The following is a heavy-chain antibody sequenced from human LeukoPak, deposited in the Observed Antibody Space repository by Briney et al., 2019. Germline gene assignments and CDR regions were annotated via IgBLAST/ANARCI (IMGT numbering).Heavy chain of an antibody. D-gene: IGHD2-2*01. CDR1: GFTFSDYY. CDR3: ARTQLEGGGNYYYYGMDV. CDR2: ISSSGSTI. J-gene: IGHJ6*02. V-gene: IGHV3-11*01. Sequence: GGSLRLSCAASGFTFSDYYMSWIRQAPGKGLEWVSYISSSGSTIYYADSVKGRFTISRDNAKNSLYLQVNSLRAEDTAVYYCARTQLEGGGNYYYYGMDVWGQGTTVTVSS.